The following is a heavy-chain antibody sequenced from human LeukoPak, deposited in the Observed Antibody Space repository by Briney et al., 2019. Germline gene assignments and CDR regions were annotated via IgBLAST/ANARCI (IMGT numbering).Heavy chain of an antibody. CDR2: IIPIFGTA. J-gene: IGHJ6*03. Sequence: GASVKVSCKASGGTFSSYAISWVRQAPGQGLEWMGGIIPIFGTANCAQKFQGRVTITTDESTSTAYMELSSLRSEDTAVYYCARSARGSYYYYMDVWGKGTTVTVSS. CDR3: ARSARGSYYYYMDV. D-gene: IGHD3-16*01. CDR1: GGTFSSYA. V-gene: IGHV1-69*05.